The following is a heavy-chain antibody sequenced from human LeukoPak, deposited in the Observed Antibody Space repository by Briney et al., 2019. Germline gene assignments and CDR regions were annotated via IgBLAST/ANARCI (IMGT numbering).Heavy chain of an antibody. CDR3: ARLDYYDRGAFDI. CDR1: GGSISSSSYY. CDR2: IYYSGST. V-gene: IGHV4-39*01. Sequence: PSETLSLTCTVPGGSISSSSYYWGWIRQPPGKGLEWIGSIYYSGSTYHNPSLKSRVTISVDASKNQFSLKLSSVTAADTAVYYCARLDYYDRGAFDIWGQGTMVTVSS. J-gene: IGHJ3*02. D-gene: IGHD3-22*01.